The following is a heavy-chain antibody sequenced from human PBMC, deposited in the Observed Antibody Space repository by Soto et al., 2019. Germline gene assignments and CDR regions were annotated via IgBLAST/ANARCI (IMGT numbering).Heavy chain of an antibody. CDR1: GYTFTSYA. D-gene: IGHD6-19*01. CDR3: ARDKYSSGWEYYFDY. V-gene: IGHV1-3*01. Sequence: ASVKVSCKASGYTFTSYAMHWVRQAPGQRLEWMGWINAGNGNTKYSQKFQGRVTITRDTSASTAYMELSSLRSEDTAVYYCARDKYSSGWEYYFDYWGQGTLVTVS. CDR2: INAGNGNT. J-gene: IGHJ4*02.